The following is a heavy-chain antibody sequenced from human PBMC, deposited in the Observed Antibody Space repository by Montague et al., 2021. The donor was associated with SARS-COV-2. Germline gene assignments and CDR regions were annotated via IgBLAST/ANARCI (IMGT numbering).Heavy chain of an antibody. Sequence: SETLSLTCTVSGGSTSSYYWGWIRQPLGKGLEWIGCIYCIGSTNYNPSLKSRATISGDTSKTQFSLKLNSVTAADTAVYYRARTTVVVSAASRYFDLWGRGTLVTVSS. CDR3: ARTTVVVSAASRYFDL. V-gene: IGHV4-59*01. J-gene: IGHJ2*01. CDR2: IYCIGST. CDR1: GGSTSSYY. D-gene: IGHD2-2*01.